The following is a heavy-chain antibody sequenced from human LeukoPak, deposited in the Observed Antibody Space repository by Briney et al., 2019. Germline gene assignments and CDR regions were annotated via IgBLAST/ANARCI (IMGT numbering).Heavy chain of an antibody. V-gene: IGHV4-39*02. D-gene: IGHD6-6*01. CDR3: ARDRSIAARRSRGYMDV. CDR2: IYYSGST. Sequence: GSLRLSCAASGFTFSSYWMSWVRQPPGKGLEWIGSIYYSGSTYYNPSLKSRVTISVDTSKNQFSLKLSSVTAADTAVYYCARDRSIAARRSRGYMDVWGKGTTVTVSS. CDR1: GFTFSSYW. J-gene: IGHJ6*03.